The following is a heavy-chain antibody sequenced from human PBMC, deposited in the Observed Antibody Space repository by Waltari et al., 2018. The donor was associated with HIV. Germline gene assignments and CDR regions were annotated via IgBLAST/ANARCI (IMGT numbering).Heavy chain of an antibody. CDR2: INPNSGGT. D-gene: IGHD2-15*01. J-gene: IGHJ3*02. Sequence: QVQLVQSGAEVKKPGASVKVSCKASGYTFTGYYMPWVRQAPGQGLEWMGWINPNSGGTNYAQKFQGRVTMTRDTSISTAYMELSRLRSDDTAVYYCASLYCSGGSCFNAFDIWGQGTMVTVSS. CDR3: ASLYCSGGSCFNAFDI. CDR1: GYTFTGYY. V-gene: IGHV1-2*02.